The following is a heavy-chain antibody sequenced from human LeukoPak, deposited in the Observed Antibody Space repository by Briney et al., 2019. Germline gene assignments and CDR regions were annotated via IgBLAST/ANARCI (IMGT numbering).Heavy chain of an antibody. J-gene: IGHJ5*02. CDR2: TYYGGST. D-gene: IGHD6-19*01. V-gene: IGHV4-39*01. CDR1: GGSISRSSYY. Sequence: SETLSLTCTVSGGSISRSSYYWGWIRQPPGKGLEWIGSTYYGGSTYYSPSLKSRVTMSVDTSKTHFSLRLSSVTAADTAMYYCARHQWLESNWFDPWGQGTLVTVSS. CDR3: ARHQWLESNWFDP.